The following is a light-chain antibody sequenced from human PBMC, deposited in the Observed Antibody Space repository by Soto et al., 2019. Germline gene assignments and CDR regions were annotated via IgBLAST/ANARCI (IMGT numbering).Light chain of an antibody. CDR3: LQDYTYPRT. J-gene: IGKJ1*01. CDR2: ASS. Sequence: AIQMTQSPSSLSASVGDRVNSTCRASQGIRNDLAWYQQRPGAAPKLLIFASSNLQTWVPSRFRGSGSGTDFTLTISILLPDDFATYYCLQDYTYPRTFGQGTKVEI. V-gene: IGKV1-6*01. CDR1: QGIRND.